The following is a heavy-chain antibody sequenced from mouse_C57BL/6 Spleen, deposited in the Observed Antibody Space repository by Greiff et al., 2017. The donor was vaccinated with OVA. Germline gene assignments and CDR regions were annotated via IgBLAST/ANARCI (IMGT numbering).Heavy chain of an antibody. CDR2: ISDGGSYT. V-gene: IGHV5-4*01. J-gene: IGHJ4*01. Sequence: DVHLVESGGGLVKPGGSLKLSCAASGFTFSSYAMSWVRQTPEKRLEWVATISDGGSYTYYPDNVKGRFTISRDNAKNNLYLQMSHLKSEDTAMYYCARDDYYGKAMDYWGQGTSVTVSS. CDR3: ARDDYYGKAMDY. D-gene: IGHD1-1*01. CDR1: GFTFSSYA.